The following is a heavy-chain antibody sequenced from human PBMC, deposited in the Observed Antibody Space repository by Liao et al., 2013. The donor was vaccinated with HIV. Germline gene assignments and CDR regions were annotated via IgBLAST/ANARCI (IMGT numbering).Heavy chain of an antibody. Sequence: QVQLQQWGAGLLKPSETLSLTCAVYGGSFSGYYWSWVRQPPGKGLEWIGEINQSGSTNYNPSLKSRVTISIDTSKNQFSLKLSSVTAADTAVYYCARGSRYFDWILSGPRLITDAFSFWVRRT. CDR3: ARGSRYFDWILSGPRLITDAFSF. V-gene: IGHV4-34*02. CDR2: INQSGST. J-gene: IGHJ3*01. D-gene: IGHD3-9*01. CDR1: GGSFSGYY.